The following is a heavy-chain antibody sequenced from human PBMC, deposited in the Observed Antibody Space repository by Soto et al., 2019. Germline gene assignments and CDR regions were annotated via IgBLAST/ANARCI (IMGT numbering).Heavy chain of an antibody. CDR3: ARDSGIVAAGRFSFDP. Sequence: EVQLVESGGGLVQPGRSLRLSCAASGFTFNDFAMHWVRQAPGKGLEWVASIDWNGANIAYAASVEGRFTIARDNVKNSLFLQMNSLRAEDTAFYFCARDSGIVAAGRFSFDPRGQATLVTVSS. D-gene: IGHD6-13*01. V-gene: IGHV3-9*01. J-gene: IGHJ5*02. CDR1: GFTFNDFA. CDR2: IDWNGANI.